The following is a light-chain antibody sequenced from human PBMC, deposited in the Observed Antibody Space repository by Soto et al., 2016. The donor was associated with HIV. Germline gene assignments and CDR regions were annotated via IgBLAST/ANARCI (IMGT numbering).Light chain of an antibody. CDR3: QQYYTYPLT. V-gene: IGKV1-8*01. CDR2: TAS. Sequence: AIRMTQSPSSLSASTGDRVCITCRASQGISSYLAWYQQKPGKAPKVLIYTASAWQSGVPSRFSGSGSGTDFNLTISSLQSEDFATYYCQQYYTYPLTFGGGTKVEIK. CDR1: QGISSY. J-gene: IGKJ4*01.